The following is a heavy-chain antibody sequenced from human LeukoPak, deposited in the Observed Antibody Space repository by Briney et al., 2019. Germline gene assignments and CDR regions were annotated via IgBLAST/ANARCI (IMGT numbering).Heavy chain of an antibody. J-gene: IGHJ5*02. CDR2: IIPIFGTA. Sequence: SVMVSCKASGGTFSSYAISWVRQAPGQGLEWMGRIIPIFGTANYAQKFQGRVTITTDESTSTAYMELSSLRSEDTAVYYCARDLLGLGLAAAGTENWFDPWGQGTLVTVSS. CDR3: ARDLLGLGLAAAGTENWFDP. D-gene: IGHD6-13*01. CDR1: GGTFSSYA. V-gene: IGHV1-69*05.